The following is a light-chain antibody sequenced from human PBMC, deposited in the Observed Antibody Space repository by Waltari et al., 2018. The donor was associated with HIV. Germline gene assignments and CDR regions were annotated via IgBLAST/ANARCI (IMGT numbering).Light chain of an antibody. CDR2: VSS. Sequence: HSALTQPPSISGSPGQSVPLSFTGINRYLHVFDSVSSYPQLPTPAPQLIIFVSSLRPSGIADRFAGSKSGNTASLAISGLQTDDEGDYYCASYTVRRALIFGAGTKVTVL. CDR1: NRYLHVFDS. V-gene: IGLV2-14*03. J-gene: IGLJ2*01. CDR3: ASYTVRRALI.